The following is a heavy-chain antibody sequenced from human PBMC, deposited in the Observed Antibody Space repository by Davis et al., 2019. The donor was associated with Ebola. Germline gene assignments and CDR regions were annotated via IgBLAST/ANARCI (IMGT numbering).Heavy chain of an antibody. D-gene: IGHD3-10*01. J-gene: IGHJ6*03. CDR1: GGSISNSY. CDR2: IYYRGGS. V-gene: IGHV4-59*01. CDR3: VREDYFASGTYSYYYMDV. Sequence: PSETLSLTCTVSGGSISNSYWSWIRQPPGKGLEWIGYIYYRGGSNYNPSLKSRVAISLDASKNQFSLEVTSVTAADTAVYYCVREDYFASGTYSYYYMDVWGKGTTVTVS.